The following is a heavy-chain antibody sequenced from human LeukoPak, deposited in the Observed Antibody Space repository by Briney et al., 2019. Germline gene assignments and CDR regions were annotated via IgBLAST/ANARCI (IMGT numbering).Heavy chain of an antibody. J-gene: IGHJ3*02. Sequence: GGSLRLSCAASGFTVSSNYMSWVREAPGKGLEWVSIIYSGGSTFYADSVKGRFTISRDNSKNTLYLQMNSLRAEDTAVYYCARGGSYLSAFDIWGQGTMVTVSS. CDR3: ARGGSYLSAFDI. CDR2: IYSGGST. CDR1: GFTVSSNY. D-gene: IGHD1-26*01. V-gene: IGHV3-53*01.